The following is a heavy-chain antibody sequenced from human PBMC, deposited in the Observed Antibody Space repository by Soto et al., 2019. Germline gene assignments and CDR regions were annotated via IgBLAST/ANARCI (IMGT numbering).Heavy chain of an antibody. D-gene: IGHD5-18*01. Sequence: SETLSLTSTVSGGSISSYYWSWIRQPPGKGLEWIGYIYYSGSTNYNPSLKSRVIISVDTSKNQFSLKLTSVTAADTAVYYCARDNGYSYGYNLDHWGQGTLVTVS. CDR3: ARDNGYSYGYNLDH. CDR1: GGSISSYY. V-gene: IGHV4-59*01. J-gene: IGHJ4*02. CDR2: IYYSGST.